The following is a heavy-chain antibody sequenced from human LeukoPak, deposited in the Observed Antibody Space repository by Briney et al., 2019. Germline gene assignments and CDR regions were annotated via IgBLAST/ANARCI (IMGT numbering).Heavy chain of an antibody. CDR2: IYYSGST. D-gene: IGHD3-10*01. V-gene: IGHV4-59*01. CDR1: GGSIRSYY. CDR3: ARAPFYYGSGMSYYYGMDV. Sequence: SETLSLTCTVSGGSIRSYYWSWIRQPPGKGLEWIGYIYYSGSTNYNPSLKSRVTISVDTSKNQFSLKLSSVTAADTAVYYCARAPFYYGSGMSYYYGMDVWGQGTTVTVSS. J-gene: IGHJ6*02.